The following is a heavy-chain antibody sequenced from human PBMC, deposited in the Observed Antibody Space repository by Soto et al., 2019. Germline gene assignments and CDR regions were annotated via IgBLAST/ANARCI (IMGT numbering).Heavy chain of an antibody. CDR3: ARDVAYGGKVLYYYGMDV. Sequence: SETLSLTCSVSGGSISSGSYYWGWIRQTPGRGLEWIASMYHGGTTYSNPSLKSRVTISVDTSKNQFSLKLSSVTAADTAVYYCARDVAYGGKVLYYYGMDVWGQGTTVTVSS. V-gene: IGHV4-39*02. J-gene: IGHJ6*02. CDR2: MYHGGTT. D-gene: IGHD4-17*01. CDR1: GGSISSGSYY.